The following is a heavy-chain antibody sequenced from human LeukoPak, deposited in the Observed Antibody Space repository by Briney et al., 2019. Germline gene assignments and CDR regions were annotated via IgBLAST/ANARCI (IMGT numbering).Heavy chain of an antibody. Sequence: ASVKVSCKASGYTFTSYGISWVRQAPGQGLEWMGWISAYNGNTNYAQKIQGRVTMTTDTSTSTAYMELRRLRSDDPAVYYRARGSPYYYDSRCYYHSRSWDYWGQGTLVTVSS. V-gene: IGHV1-18*01. CDR2: ISAYNGNT. CDR3: ARGSPYYYDSRCYYHSRSWDY. J-gene: IGHJ4*02. CDR1: GYTFTSYG. D-gene: IGHD3-22*01.